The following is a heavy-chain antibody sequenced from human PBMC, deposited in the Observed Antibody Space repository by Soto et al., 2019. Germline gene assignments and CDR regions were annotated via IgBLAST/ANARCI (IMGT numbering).Heavy chain of an antibody. J-gene: IGHJ6*02. CDR2: IFFTGAI. D-gene: IGHD3-10*01. CDR1: GDSVTFGHHY. V-gene: IGHV4-61*01. CDR3: ARARPDSAGSSLGRRLDV. Sequence: QVQLQESGPGLVKPSGTLSLICIVSGDSVTFGHHYWSRIRQPPGKGLEWIGHIFFTGAINYSPSLKSRVTMSVDSSKSQFSLNLTSVSAADSAIYYCARARPDSAGSSLGRRLDVWGQGTTVTVSS.